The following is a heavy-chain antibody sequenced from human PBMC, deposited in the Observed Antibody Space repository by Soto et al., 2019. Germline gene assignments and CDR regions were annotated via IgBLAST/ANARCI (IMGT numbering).Heavy chain of an antibody. Sequence: QVQLQESGPGLVKPSETLSLACTVSGGSFGNYYWSWIRQPPGKGLEWIGYIYYRGSTNYNPSLKCRATISIDTSKHQLALRLSSVTAADSAVYYCATGLFVPDNYFYYGVDVWGHGTAVTISS. CDR1: GGSFGNYY. CDR3: ATGLFVPDNYFYYGVDV. CDR2: IYYRGST. J-gene: IGHJ6*02. D-gene: IGHD2-21*01. V-gene: IGHV4-59*01.